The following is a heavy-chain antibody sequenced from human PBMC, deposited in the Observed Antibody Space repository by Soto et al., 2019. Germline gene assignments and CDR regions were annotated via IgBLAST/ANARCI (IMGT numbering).Heavy chain of an antibody. CDR1: GYSFTTYD. CDR2: INPNNGNT. Sequence: QVQLVQSGAEVKKPGASVRVSCKASGYSFTTYDINWVRQATGQGLEWMGWINPNNGNTGYAQKFQGRVTLTRTTSISTACMELSSLRSDDTAVYYCARTSSGTREGFDPWGQGTLVTVSS. J-gene: IGHJ5*02. CDR3: ARTSSGTREGFDP. V-gene: IGHV1-8*01. D-gene: IGHD1-7*01.